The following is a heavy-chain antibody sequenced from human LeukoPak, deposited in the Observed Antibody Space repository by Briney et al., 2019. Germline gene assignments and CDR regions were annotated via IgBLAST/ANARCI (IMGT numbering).Heavy chain of an antibody. CDR2: MNPNSGNI. Sequence: ASVKVSCKASGYTFTNYDINWVRQATGQGLEWLGWMNPNSGNIGYAQKFQGRVTITRNTSISTAYMELSSLRSEDTAVYYCARAPVWTGYYYYMDVWGKGTTVTVSS. CDR3: ARAPVWTGYYYYMDV. J-gene: IGHJ6*03. CDR1: GYTFTNYD. D-gene: IGHD3/OR15-3a*01. V-gene: IGHV1-8*03.